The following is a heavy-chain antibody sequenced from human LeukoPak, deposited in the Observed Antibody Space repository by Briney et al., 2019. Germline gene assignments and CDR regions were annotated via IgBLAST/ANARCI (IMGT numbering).Heavy chain of an antibody. CDR1: GGSISSSSYY. CDR3: ATGIYGDYVVGAFDI. CDR2: IYYSGST. Sequence: SETLSLTCTVSGGSISSSSYYWGWIRQPPGKGLEWSGSIYYSGSTYYTPSIKSRVTISVDTSKNQFSLKLSSVTAADTAVYYCATGIYGDYVVGAFDIWGQGTMVTVSS. J-gene: IGHJ3*02. D-gene: IGHD4-17*01. V-gene: IGHV4-39*07.